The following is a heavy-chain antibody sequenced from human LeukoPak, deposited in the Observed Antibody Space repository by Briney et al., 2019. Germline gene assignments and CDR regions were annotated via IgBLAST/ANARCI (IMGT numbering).Heavy chain of an antibody. J-gene: IGHJ4*02. CDR3: AKDLAGSGSYSFDY. Sequence: GGSLILSCAASGFTFSNYAMNWVRQAPGGGLEWVSAISGSGGSTYYADSVKGRFTISRDNSKNTLYLQMNSLRAEDTAVYYCAKDLAGSGSYSFDYWGQGTLVTVSS. D-gene: IGHD1-26*01. CDR2: ISGSGGST. CDR1: GFTFSNYA. V-gene: IGHV3-23*01.